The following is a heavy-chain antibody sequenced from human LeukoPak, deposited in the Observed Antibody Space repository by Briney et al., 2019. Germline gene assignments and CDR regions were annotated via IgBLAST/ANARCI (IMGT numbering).Heavy chain of an antibody. Sequence: GASVKVSCKASGYTFTGYYMHWVRQAPGQGLEWMGWINPNSGGTNYAQKFQGGVTMTRDTSISTAYMELSRLRSDDTAVYYCARVGAGSGWSQGNDAFDIWGQGTMVTVSS. J-gene: IGHJ3*02. CDR1: GYTFTGYY. D-gene: IGHD6-19*01. CDR3: ARVGAGSGWSQGNDAFDI. CDR2: INPNSGGT. V-gene: IGHV1-2*02.